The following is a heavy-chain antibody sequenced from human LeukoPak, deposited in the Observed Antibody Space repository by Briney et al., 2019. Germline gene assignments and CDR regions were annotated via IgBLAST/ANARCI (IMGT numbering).Heavy chain of an antibody. CDR2: ISGGGGST. D-gene: IGHD1-26*01. CDR1: GFSFSSYG. V-gene: IGHV3-23*01. CDR3: AKLEGANYGMDV. Sequence: GGSLRLSCAASGFSFSSYGMTWVRQAPGKGLEWVSSISGGGGSTNSADSVKGRFTISRDNSKNTLYLQMNSLRAEDTAVYYCAKLEGANYGMDVWGQGTTVTVSS. J-gene: IGHJ6*02.